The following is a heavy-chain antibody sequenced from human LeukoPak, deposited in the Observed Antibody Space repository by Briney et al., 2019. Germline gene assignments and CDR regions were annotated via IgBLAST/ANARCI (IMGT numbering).Heavy chain of an antibody. J-gene: IGHJ5*02. Sequence: PSETLSLTCTVSGDSISSYYWSWIRQSPGKGLEWIGHIYYSGNTNYNPSLKSRVTISVDTSKNQFSLRLSSVTAADTAVYYCARGRFSVANSWFDPWGQETLVTVSS. V-gene: IGHV4-59*01. CDR1: GDSISSYY. D-gene: IGHD3-3*01. CDR3: ARGRFSVANSWFDP. CDR2: IYYSGNT.